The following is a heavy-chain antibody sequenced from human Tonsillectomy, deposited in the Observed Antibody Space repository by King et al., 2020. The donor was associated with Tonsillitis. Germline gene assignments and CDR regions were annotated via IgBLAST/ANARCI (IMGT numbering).Heavy chain of an antibody. CDR2: IYSGGGSK. Sequence: QLVQSGGGLVQPGGSLRLSCAASGFTFSNYAMTWVRQAPGKGLEWVSVIYSGGGSKYYADSMKGRFTISRDNSRNTVYLQMSSLRADDTAVYYCAKDLLTTAGGDSFDFWGQGTMVTVSS. CDR3: AKDLLTTAGGDSFDF. D-gene: IGHD6-13*01. J-gene: IGHJ3*01. CDR1: GFTFSNYA. V-gene: IGHV3-23*03.